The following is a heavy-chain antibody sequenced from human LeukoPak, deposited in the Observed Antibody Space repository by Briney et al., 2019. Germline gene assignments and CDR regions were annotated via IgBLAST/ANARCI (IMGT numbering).Heavy chain of an antibody. Sequence: GGSLTLSCAASGFIFSRDSMNWVRQAPGKGLEWISYISRDSGIRYYADSVRGRFTISRDNAKDSLYLQMNSLRAEDSAVYYCVRDNPRCCGVVPANIDDYWGQGTLVTVSS. CDR3: VRDNPRCCGVVPANIDDY. V-gene: IGHV3-48*01. CDR1: GFIFSRDS. CDR2: ISRDSGIR. D-gene: IGHD2-15*01. J-gene: IGHJ4*02.